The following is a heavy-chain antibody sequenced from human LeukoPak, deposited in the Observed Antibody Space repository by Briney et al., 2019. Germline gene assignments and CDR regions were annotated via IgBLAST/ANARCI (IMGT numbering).Heavy chain of an antibody. V-gene: IGHV4-34*01. CDR1: GGSFSGYY. CDR3: ARAGSYRLTTTL. D-gene: IGHD4-17*01. Sequence: PSETLSLTCAVYGGSFSGYYWSWIRQPPGKGLEWIGEINHSGSTNYNPSLKSRVTISVDTSTNQVSLKLSSVTAADTAVYYCARAGSYRLTTTLWGQGTLVTVSS. CDR2: INHSGST. J-gene: IGHJ4*02.